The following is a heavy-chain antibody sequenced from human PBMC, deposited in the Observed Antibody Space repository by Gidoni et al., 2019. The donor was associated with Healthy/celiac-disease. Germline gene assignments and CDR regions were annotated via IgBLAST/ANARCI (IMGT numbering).Heavy chain of an antibody. D-gene: IGHD1-20*01. CDR3: ARGLYNWNDGSFDY. Sequence: QVPLQQWGSGLLKPSETLSLTCAVYGGSFSGYYWSWSRQPPGNGLEWIGEINHSGSTNYNPSLKSRVTISVDTSKNQFSLKLSSVTAADTAVYYCARGLYNWNDGSFDYWGQGTLVTVSS. CDR1: GGSFSGYY. CDR2: INHSGST. V-gene: IGHV4-34*01. J-gene: IGHJ4*02.